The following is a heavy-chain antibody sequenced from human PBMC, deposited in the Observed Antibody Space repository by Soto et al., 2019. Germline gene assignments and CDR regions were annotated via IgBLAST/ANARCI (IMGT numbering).Heavy chain of an antibody. Sequence: GGSLRLSCAASGFTFSSYEMNWVRQAPGKGLEWVSYISSSGSTIYYADSVKGRFTISRDNAKNSLYLQMNSLRAEDTAVYYCAGGAWGRYYNAFDIWGQGTMVTVSS. CDR3: AGGAWGRYYNAFDI. CDR2: ISSSGSTI. D-gene: IGHD3-10*01. J-gene: IGHJ3*02. V-gene: IGHV3-48*03. CDR1: GFTFSSYE.